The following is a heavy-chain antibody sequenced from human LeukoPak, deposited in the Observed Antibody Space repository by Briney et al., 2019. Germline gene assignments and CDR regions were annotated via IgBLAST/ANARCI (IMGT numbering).Heavy chain of an antibody. CDR3: ARGGMTGGYSEDAFDI. D-gene: IGHD5-18*01. Sequence: SETLSLNCAVSGYSISTGYYWSWIRQSAGKGLEWIGRTYTSGSTNYSPSLKSRVTMSLHTSNNQLSLRLSSVTAADTAIYYCARGGMTGGYSEDAFDIWGQGTMVTVSS. CDR2: TYTSGST. J-gene: IGHJ3*02. V-gene: IGHV4-4*07. CDR1: GYSISTGYY.